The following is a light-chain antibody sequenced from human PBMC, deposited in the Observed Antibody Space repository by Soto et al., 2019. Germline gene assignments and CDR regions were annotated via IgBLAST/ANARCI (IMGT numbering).Light chain of an antibody. V-gene: IGKV3D-15*01. CDR3: QQYNNWGLS. CDR1: QNVGTN. J-gene: IGKJ4*01. CDR2: GSS. Sequence: IVLTQSPATLSVSPGEGVTLSCRASQNVGTNLAWYQLKPGLAPRLRIYGSSTRATGIPATFSGSGSGTDFTLTISSLQSEDSAVYYCQQYNNWGLSFGGGTKVELK.